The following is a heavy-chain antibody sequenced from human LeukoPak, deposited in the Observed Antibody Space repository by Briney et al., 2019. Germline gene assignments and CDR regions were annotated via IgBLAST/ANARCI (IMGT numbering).Heavy chain of an antibody. CDR2: INPTGGST. J-gene: IGHJ6*02. D-gene: IGHD2-2*01. CDR3: ASMGCSTSCFYYYYGMDV. CDR1: GGTFSSYA. Sequence: VASVKVSCKASGGTFSSYAISWVRQAPGQGLEWMGIINPTGGSTTYAQKFQGRVTTTRDTSTSTVYMELSRLRSDDTAVYYCASMGCSTSCFYYYYGMDVWGQGTTVTVSS. V-gene: IGHV1-46*01.